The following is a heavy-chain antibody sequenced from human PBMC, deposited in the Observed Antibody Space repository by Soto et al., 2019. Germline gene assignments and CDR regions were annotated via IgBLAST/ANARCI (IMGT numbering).Heavy chain of an antibody. Sequence: GASVKVSFKASGYTFSSYDVNWVRQAPGQGLEWMGWISGYNRDTKYAEKFQGRVTVTTDTSTTTVYMELRSLSFDDTAVYYCTRQGGDFWGQGTLVTVSS. D-gene: IGHD2-15*01. CDR3: TRQGGDF. CDR2: ISGYNRDT. V-gene: IGHV1-18*01. CDR1: GYTFSSYD. J-gene: IGHJ4*02.